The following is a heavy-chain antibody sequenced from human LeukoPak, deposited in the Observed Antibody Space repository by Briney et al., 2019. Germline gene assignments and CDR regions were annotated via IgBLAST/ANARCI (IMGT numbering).Heavy chain of an antibody. Sequence: GGSLRLSCAASGFTFSSYATSWVRQAPGKGLEWVSVIYSGGSTYCADSVKGRFTISRDNSKNTLYLQMNSPRAEDTAVYYCAKRDEYQLPLGYYYYYMDVWGKGTTVTVSS. J-gene: IGHJ6*03. D-gene: IGHD2-2*01. CDR2: IYSGGST. CDR1: GFTFSSYA. CDR3: AKRDEYQLPLGYYYYYMDV. V-gene: IGHV3-23*03.